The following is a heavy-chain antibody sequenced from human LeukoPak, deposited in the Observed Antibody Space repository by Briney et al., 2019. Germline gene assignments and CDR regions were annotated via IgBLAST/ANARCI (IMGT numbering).Heavy chain of an antibody. D-gene: IGHD3-10*01. CDR2: IYSGGST. V-gene: IGHV3-23*03. CDR1: GFTFSSYA. J-gene: IGHJ4*02. CDR3: ARGGPWVRGSLYFDN. Sequence: HPGGSLRLSCAASGFTFSSYAMSWVRQAPGKGLEWVSVIYSGGSTYYADSVKGRFTISRDNSKNTLYLQMNSLRAEDTAVYYCARGGPWVRGSLYFDNWGQGTLVTVSS.